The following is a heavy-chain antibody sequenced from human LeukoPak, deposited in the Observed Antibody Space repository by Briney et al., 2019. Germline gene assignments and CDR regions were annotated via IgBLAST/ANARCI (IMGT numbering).Heavy chain of an antibody. D-gene: IGHD3-10*01. CDR2: IYHSGST. CDR1: GGSISSSNW. V-gene: IGHV4-4*02. CDR3: ARFGRFGELLSPFYYYGMDV. J-gene: IGHJ6*02. Sequence: PSGTLSLTCAVSGGSISSSNWWSWVRQPPGKGLEWIGEIYHSGSTNYNPSLKSRVTISVDKSKNQFSLKLSSVTAADTAVYYCARFGRFGELLSPFYYYGMDVWGQGTTVTVSS.